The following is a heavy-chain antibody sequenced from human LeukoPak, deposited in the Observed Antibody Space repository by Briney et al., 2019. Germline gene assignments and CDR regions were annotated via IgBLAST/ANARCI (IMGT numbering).Heavy chain of an antibody. CDR3: AKRARPLGGGFDY. Sequence: GGSLRLSCAASGFTVSSSYMSWVRQAPGKGLEWVSVIYSGGRTSYADSVKGRFTISRDNSKNTLYLQMNSLRAEDTAVYYCAKRARPLGGGFDYWGQGTLVSVSS. D-gene: IGHD3-16*01. V-gene: IGHV3-53*01. CDR1: GFTVSSSY. CDR2: IYSGGRT. J-gene: IGHJ4*02.